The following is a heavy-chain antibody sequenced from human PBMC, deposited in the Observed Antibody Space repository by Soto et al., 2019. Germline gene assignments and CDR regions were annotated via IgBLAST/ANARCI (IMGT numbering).Heavy chain of an antibody. CDR3: AREVPRPYYYYGMHV. V-gene: IGHV1-18*01. Sequence: ASVKVSCKSSGYTFSMSGISWVRQAPGQGLEWMGWISGYNGNTNYEQKFQDRVTMTTDTSTNTAYMELRSLRSDDTAVYYCAREVPRPYYYYGMHVSCPAPTVSVSS. D-gene: IGHD1-1*01. CDR1: GYTFSMSG. J-gene: IGHJ6*02. CDR2: ISGYNGNT.